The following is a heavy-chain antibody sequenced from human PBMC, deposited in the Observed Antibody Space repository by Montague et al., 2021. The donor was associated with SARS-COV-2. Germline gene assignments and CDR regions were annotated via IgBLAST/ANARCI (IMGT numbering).Heavy chain of an antibody. CDR1: GGSISNSIYY. D-gene: IGHD5-18*01. CDR3: ARPGRGYSYGLDAFEV. J-gene: IGHJ3*01. CDR2: IYYTGST. V-gene: IGHV4-39*01. Sequence: SDTLSLTCTVSGGSISNSIYYWGWIRQPPGKGLEWIGSIYYTGSTYYNPSLKSRVTISMNTSNNQLFLKLTSVTAADTAVYYCARPGRGYSYGLDAFEVWGQGTMVTVSS.